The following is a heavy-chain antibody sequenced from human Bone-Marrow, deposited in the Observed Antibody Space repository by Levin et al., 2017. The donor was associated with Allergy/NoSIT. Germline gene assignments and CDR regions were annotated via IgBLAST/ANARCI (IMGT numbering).Heavy chain of an antibody. V-gene: IGHV1-24*01. CDR2: FAPEDADT. CDR1: GNTLSELS. Sequence: GESLKISCKVSGNTLSELSIHWVRQTPGKGLEWMGGFAPEDADTIFAQEFEGRVTMTEDTSTNTAYMELSSLRSDDTAVYYCAAPHELAGTKYWGQGSLVTVSS. D-gene: IGHD6-19*01. CDR3: AAPHELAGTKY. J-gene: IGHJ4*02.